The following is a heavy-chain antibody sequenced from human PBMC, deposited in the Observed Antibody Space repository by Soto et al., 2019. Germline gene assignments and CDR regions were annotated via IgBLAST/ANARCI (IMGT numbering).Heavy chain of an antibody. CDR1: GFTFDDYA. Sequence: GGSLRLSCAASGFTFDDYAMHWVRQAPGKGLEWVSGISWNSGSIGYADSVKGRFTISRDNAKNSLYLQMNSLRAEDTALYYCAKDGLNYYDSSGYPPLYYFDYWGQGTLVTVSS. J-gene: IGHJ4*02. CDR3: AKDGLNYYDSSGYPPLYYFDY. D-gene: IGHD3-22*01. V-gene: IGHV3-9*01. CDR2: ISWNSGSI.